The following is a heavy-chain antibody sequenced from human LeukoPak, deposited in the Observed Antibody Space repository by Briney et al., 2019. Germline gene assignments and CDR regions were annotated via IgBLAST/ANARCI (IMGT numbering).Heavy chain of an antibody. CDR3: ARDKNQLLGSYGMDV. J-gene: IGHJ6*02. CDR2: IYYSGST. D-gene: IGHD2-2*01. Sequence: SETLSLTCTVSGGSISSYYWSWIRQPPGRGLEWIGYIYYSGSTNYNPSLKSRVTLSVDTSKNQFSLKLSSVTAADTAVYYCARDKNQLLGSYGMDVWGQGTTVTVSS. V-gene: IGHV4-59*01. CDR1: GGSISSYY.